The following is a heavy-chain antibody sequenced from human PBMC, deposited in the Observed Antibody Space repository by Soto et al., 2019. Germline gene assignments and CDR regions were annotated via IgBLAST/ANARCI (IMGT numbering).Heavy chain of an antibody. CDR2: IFHSGST. CDR1: GGSIRSNNW. J-gene: IGHJ4*02. Sequence: QVQLQESGPGLVKPSGTLSLTCAVSGGSIRSNNWWRWVRQPPGKGLEWIGEIFHSGSTNYNPSLKARVTISVDKSENQFSLKLSSVTAADTAVYYCARVYSGSYSDYWGQGTLVTVSS. CDR3: ARVYSGSYSDY. V-gene: IGHV4-4*02. D-gene: IGHD1-26*01.